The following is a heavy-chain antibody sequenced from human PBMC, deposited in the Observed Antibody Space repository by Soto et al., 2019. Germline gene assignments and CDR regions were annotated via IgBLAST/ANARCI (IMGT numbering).Heavy chain of an antibody. Sequence: KPSETLALTCTVYGAPISSGDDYWSWVRQAPGKGLEWVGYIYYSGSTYYNPSLKRRLDISLDVSKNLFSLRLTSVTASDTAVSFCARVGYCVDEHGYRGQ. D-gene: IGHD2-21*01. J-gene: IGHJ4*02. CDR1: GAPISSGDDY. CDR3: ARVGYCVDEHGY. V-gene: IGHV4-30-4*01. CDR2: IYYSGST.